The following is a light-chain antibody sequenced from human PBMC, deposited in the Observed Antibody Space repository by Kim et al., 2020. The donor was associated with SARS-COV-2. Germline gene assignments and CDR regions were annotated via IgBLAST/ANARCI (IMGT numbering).Light chain of an antibody. CDR2: AAS. Sequence: DIQMTQSPSTLSASVGDRVTITCRTTQSISSHLNWYQQKPGRAPKLLISAASTLQGGVPSRFSGSGSETDFTLTISSLQPEDFATYFCQQSYITPFTFGPGTMVDIK. V-gene: IGKV1-39*01. J-gene: IGKJ3*01. CDR1: QSISSH. CDR3: QQSYITPFT.